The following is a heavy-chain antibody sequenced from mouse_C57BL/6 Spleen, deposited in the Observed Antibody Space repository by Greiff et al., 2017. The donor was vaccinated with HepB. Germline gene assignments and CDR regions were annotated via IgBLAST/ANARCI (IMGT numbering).Heavy chain of an antibody. CDR1: GYTFTSYW. Sequence: QVQLQQPGAELVRPGSSVKLSCKASGYTFTSYWMHWVKQRPIQGLEWIGNIDPSDSETHYNQKFKDKATLTVDKSSSTAYMQLSSLTSEDSAVYYCARRVFYGSSSDWYFDVWGTGTTVTVSS. D-gene: IGHD1-1*01. CDR3: ARRVFYGSSSDWYFDV. V-gene: IGHV1-52*01. J-gene: IGHJ1*03. CDR2: IDPSDSET.